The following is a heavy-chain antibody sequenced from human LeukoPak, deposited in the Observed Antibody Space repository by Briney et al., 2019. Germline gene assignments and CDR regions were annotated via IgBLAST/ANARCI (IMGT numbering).Heavy chain of an antibody. CDR1: GYTFTSYD. D-gene: IGHD2-2*01. CDR2: MNPNSGNT. Sequence: ASVKVSCKASGYTFTSYDINWVRQATGQGLEWMGWMNPNSGNTGYAQKFQGRVTMTRNTSISTAYMELSSLRSEDTAVYYCTLARVVPAAIDYWGQGTLVTVSS. CDR3: TLARVVPAAIDY. V-gene: IGHV1-8*01. J-gene: IGHJ4*02.